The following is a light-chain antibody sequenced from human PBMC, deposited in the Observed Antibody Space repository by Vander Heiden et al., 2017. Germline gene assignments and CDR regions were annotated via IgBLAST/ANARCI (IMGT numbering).Light chain of an antibody. CDR3: QQSYSTPLT. CDR2: AAS. Sequence: DIQMTQSPSSLSASVGDRVTITCRASQSSSSYLNWYQQKPGKAPKLLIYAASSLQSWVPSRFSGSGSETDFTLTISSLQPEDFATYYCQQSYSTPLTFGGGTKVEIK. V-gene: IGKV1-39*01. J-gene: IGKJ4*01. CDR1: QSSSSY.